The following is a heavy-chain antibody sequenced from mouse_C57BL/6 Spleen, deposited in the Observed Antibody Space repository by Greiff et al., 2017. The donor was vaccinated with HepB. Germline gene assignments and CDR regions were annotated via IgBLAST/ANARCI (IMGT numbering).Heavy chain of an antibody. CDR1: GYTFTSYW. J-gene: IGHJ4*01. CDR2: IYPGNSDT. CDR3: TRDGNYGYYYAMDY. V-gene: IGHV1-5*01. Sequence: VQLQQSGTVLARPGASVKMSCKTSGYTFTSYWMHWVKQRPGQGLEWIGAIYPGNSDTSYNQKVKGKAKLTAVTSASTAYMELSSLTNDDSAVYYCTRDGNYGYYYAMDYWGQGTSVTVSS. D-gene: IGHD2-1*01.